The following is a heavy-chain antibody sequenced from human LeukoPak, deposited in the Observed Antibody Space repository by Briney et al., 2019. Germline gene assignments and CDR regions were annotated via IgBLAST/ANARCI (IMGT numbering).Heavy chain of an antibody. J-gene: IGHJ4*02. V-gene: IGHV3-15*01. CDR1: VVSFNDAW. Sequence: GSLRLSCATSVVSFNDAWITWGRHAPEERLWCGCGIKSIADGGTAEYAAPVNGRFTISRDDSQNILYLQMNSLKIEDTAVYYCVLGLQLRGVNTPCYWGQGALVTVSS. CDR2: IKSIADGGTA. D-gene: IGHD3-10*01. CDR3: VLGLQLRGVNTPCY.